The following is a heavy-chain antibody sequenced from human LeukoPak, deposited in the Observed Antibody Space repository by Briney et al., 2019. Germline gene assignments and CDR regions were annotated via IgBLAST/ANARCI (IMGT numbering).Heavy chain of an antibody. V-gene: IGHV3-23*01. CDR1: GFTFNNFA. D-gene: IGHD4-17*01. J-gene: IGHJ3*02. CDR2: ITGTGST. CDR3: AKSTVTTTAAYDI. Sequence: GGSLRLSCAASGFTFNNFAMNWVRKAPGKGLERVSAITGTGSTYYADSVRGRFTISRAISTAILFLQMNSLRGEDTALYYCAKSTVTTTAAYDIWGRGTVVTISS.